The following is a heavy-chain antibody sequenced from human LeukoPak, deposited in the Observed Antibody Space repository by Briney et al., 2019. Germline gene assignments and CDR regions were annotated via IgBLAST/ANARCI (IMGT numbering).Heavy chain of an antibody. CDR3: ARGREKRYCSSTSCSYYYYYMDV. CDR2: INPNSGGT. J-gene: IGHJ6*03. D-gene: IGHD2-2*01. CDR1: GYTFTGYY. V-gene: IGHV1-2*02. Sequence: ASVKVSCKASGYTFTGYYMHWVRQAPGQGLAWMGWINPNSGGTNYAQKFQGRVTMTRDTSISTAYMELSRLRSDDTAVYYCARGREKRYCSSTSCSYYYYYMDVWGKGTTVTVSS.